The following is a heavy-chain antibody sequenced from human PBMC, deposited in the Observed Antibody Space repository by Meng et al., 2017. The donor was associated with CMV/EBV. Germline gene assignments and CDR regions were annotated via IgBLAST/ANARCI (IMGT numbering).Heavy chain of an antibody. CDR2: INPNSGGT. D-gene: IGHD1-26*01. V-gene: IGHV1-2*02. J-gene: IGHJ4*02. Sequence: ASVKVSCKASGYTFTGYYMHWVRQAPGQGLKWMGWINPNSGGTNYAQKFQGRVTMTRDTSISTAYMELSRLRSDDTAVYYCARNEYSGSYLKADYWGQGTLVTVSS. CDR3: ARNEYSGSYLKADY. CDR1: GYTFTGYY.